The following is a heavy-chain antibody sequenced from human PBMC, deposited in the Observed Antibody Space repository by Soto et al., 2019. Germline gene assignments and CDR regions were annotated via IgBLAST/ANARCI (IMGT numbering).Heavy chain of an antibody. V-gene: IGHV3-48*01. D-gene: IGHD4-17*01. CDR3: ATSYGDAWYTY. J-gene: IGHJ4*02. CDR1: GFTFSRFT. Sequence: GGSLRLSCAASGFTFSRFTMNWVRQAPGKGLDWVSYISSNSSTMYYADSVKGRLTISVDTAKNQFTLQLTSVTVADTAVYYCATSYGDAWYTYWGQGTQVTVSS. CDR2: ISSNSSTM.